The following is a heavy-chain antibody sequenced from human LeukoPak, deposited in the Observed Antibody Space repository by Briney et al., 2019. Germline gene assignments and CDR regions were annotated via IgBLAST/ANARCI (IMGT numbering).Heavy chain of an antibody. D-gene: IGHD2-2*01. Sequence: GGSLRLSCAASGFTFSDYYMSWIRQAPGKGLEWVSYISSSGSTIYYADSVKGRFTISRDNAKNSLYLQMNSLRAEDTAVYYCARGDIVVVPAAKGVDYWGQGTLVTVSS. J-gene: IGHJ4*02. CDR2: ISSSGSTI. CDR1: GFTFSDYY. CDR3: ARGDIVVVPAAKGVDY. V-gene: IGHV3-11*04.